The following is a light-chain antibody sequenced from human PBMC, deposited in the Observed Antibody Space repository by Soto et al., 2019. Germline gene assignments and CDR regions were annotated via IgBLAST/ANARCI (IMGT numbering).Light chain of an antibody. CDR3: QSYESSLSGWV. V-gene: IGLV1-40*01. CDR1: SSNIGAGYD. Sequence: QSVLTQPPSVSGAPGQRVTISCTGRSSNIGAGYDVHWYRQVPGTAPKLLIYANNNRPSGVPDRFSGSRSGASASLAITGLQAEDDADYYCQSYESSLSGWVFGGGTKVTVL. CDR2: ANN. J-gene: IGLJ3*02.